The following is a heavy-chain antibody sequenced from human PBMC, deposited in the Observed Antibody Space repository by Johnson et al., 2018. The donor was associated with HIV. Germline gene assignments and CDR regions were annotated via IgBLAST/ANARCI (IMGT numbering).Heavy chain of an antibody. D-gene: IGHD6-13*01. CDR3: AREGYSNSWTRGAFDI. CDR2: IQYDGSNK. CDR1: GFTLSNYG. Sequence: QVQLVESGGGVVQPGGSLRLSCAASGFTLSNYGLHWVRQAPGKGLEWVAFIQYDGSNKYYADSVKGRFTITRDNSKTTLYLQMNSLGAEDTAVYHCAREGYSNSWTRGAFDIWGQGTMVTVSS. J-gene: IGHJ3*02. V-gene: IGHV3-30*02.